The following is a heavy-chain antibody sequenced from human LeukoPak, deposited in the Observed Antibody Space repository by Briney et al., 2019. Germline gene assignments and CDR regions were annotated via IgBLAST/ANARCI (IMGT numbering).Heavy chain of an antibody. CDR1: GYTFTSYY. D-gene: IGHD2-21*01. J-gene: IGHJ4*02. V-gene: IGHV1-46*01. CDR2: INPSGGST. CDR3: ARGECGESDVGDFDY. Sequence: ASVKVSCKASGYTFTSYYMHWVRQAPAQGLEWMGIINPSGGSTSYAQKSQGRVTMTRDMSTSTVYMELSRLRSEDTAVYYCARGECGESDVGDFDYWGQGDLVTVSS.